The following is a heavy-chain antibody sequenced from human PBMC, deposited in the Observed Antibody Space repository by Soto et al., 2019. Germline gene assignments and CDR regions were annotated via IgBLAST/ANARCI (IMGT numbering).Heavy chain of an antibody. J-gene: IGHJ4*02. Sequence: QVQLVQSGAEVKKPGSSVKVSCKASGDTFSSYAINWIRQAPGQGLEWMGGIIPLFAAGNYAQKFQGRVTITAYESRSTGSVELGSLCSEDTAVYSCASPGIAVAGRSLFDYWGEGSAVTVSS. CDR3: ASPGIAVAGRSLFDY. V-gene: IGHV1-69*01. CDR1: GDTFSSYA. CDR2: IIPLFAAG. D-gene: IGHD6-19*01.